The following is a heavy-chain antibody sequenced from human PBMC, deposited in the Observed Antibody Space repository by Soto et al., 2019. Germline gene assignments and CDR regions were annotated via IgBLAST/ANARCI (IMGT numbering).Heavy chain of an antibody. CDR2: IIPILGIA. Sequence: QVQLVQSGAEVKKPGSSVKVSCKASGGTFSSYTISWVRQAPGPGLEWMGRIIPILGIANYAQKFQGRVTNTAYKSTSTAYMELSSLRSEDTDVYYCARDPSGDDLPAYWGQGTLVTVSS. J-gene: IGHJ4*02. CDR1: GGTFSSYT. CDR3: ARDPSGDDLPAY. V-gene: IGHV1-69*08. D-gene: IGHD5-12*01.